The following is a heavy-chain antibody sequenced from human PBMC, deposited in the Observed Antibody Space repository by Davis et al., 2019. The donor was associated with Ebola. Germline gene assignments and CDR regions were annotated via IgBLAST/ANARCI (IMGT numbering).Heavy chain of an antibody. J-gene: IGHJ6*02. Sequence: GGSLRLFCAASGFTFSSYAMHWVRQAPGKGLEWVAVISYDGSNKYCADSVQGRFTISRDNAKNTLYLQMNSLRAEDTAVYYCARGIRYSGYYYYGVDVWGQGTTVTVSS. V-gene: IGHV3-30-3*01. CDR2: ISYDGSNK. CDR1: GFTFSSYA. D-gene: IGHD5-12*01. CDR3: ARGIRYSGYYYYGVDV.